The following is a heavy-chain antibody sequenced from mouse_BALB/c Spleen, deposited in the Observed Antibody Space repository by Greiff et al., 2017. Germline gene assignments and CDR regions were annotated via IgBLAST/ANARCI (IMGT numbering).Heavy chain of an antibody. Sequence: VKLVESGAELMKPGASVKISCKATGYTFSSYWIEWVKQRPGHGLEWIGEILPGSGSTNYNEKFKGKATFTADTSSNTAYMQLSSLTSEDSAVYYCARIGYGNTFDYWGQGTTLTVSS. D-gene: IGHD2-10*02. V-gene: IGHV1-9*01. CDR1: GYTFSSYW. CDR3: ARIGYGNTFDY. J-gene: IGHJ2*01. CDR2: ILPGSGST.